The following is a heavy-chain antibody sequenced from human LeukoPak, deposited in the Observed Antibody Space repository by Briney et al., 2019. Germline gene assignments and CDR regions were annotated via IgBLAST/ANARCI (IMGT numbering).Heavy chain of an antibody. CDR1: GFTFSNYA. Sequence: GTSLRLSCAAAGFTFSNYAMHWVRQAPGKGLEWVAVISNDGGDKYYADSVRGRFTISRDNSKNTLSLQMNSLRSEDTAVYYCARDRAITIFFSPLMDVWGQGTTVTVSS. D-gene: IGHD3-9*01. V-gene: IGHV3-30-3*01. J-gene: IGHJ6*02. CDR2: ISNDGGDK. CDR3: ARDRAITIFFSPLMDV.